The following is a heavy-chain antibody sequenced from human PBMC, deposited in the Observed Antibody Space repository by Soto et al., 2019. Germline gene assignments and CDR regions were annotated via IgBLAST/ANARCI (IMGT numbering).Heavy chain of an antibody. D-gene: IGHD4-4*01. Sequence: DVQLVESGGGLVQPGGSRGLSFAPPGFPFSPNWISWVRQIPGKGLELVANIRQDGGENHYVDPVKARFTIPRDNAKNSLYLQMNSLRAEDTAVYFCARENYSQFDYWGQGTLVTVSS. CDR3: ARENYSQFDY. J-gene: IGHJ4*02. CDR2: IRQDGGEN. CDR1: GFPFSPNW. V-gene: IGHV3-7*01.